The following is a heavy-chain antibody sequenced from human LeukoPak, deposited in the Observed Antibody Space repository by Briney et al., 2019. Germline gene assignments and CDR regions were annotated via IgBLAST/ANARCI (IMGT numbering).Heavy chain of an antibody. CDR1: GFTFSSYA. Sequence: GGSLRLSCAASGFTFSSYAMSWVRQAPGKGLEWVSYISSSGSTIYYADSVKGRFTISRDNAKNSLYLQMNSLRAEDTAVYYCARDAYYYGSGSYTPFDPWGQGTLVTVSS. V-gene: IGHV3-48*04. J-gene: IGHJ5*02. CDR3: ARDAYYYGSGSYTPFDP. D-gene: IGHD3-10*01. CDR2: ISSSGSTI.